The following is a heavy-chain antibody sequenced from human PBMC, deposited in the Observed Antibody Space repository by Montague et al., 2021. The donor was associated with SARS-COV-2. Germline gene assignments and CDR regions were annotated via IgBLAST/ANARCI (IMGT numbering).Heavy chain of an antibody. CDR1: GFTFSSYA. J-gene: IGHJ6*02. Sequence: SLRLSCAASGFTFSSYAMRWVRQAPGKGLEWVAVISYDGSNKYYADSVKGRFTISRDNSKNTLYLQMNSLRAEDTAVCYCAREGYSGYDYPFYYYYAMDVWGQGTTVIVSS. CDR3: AREGYSGYDYPFYYYYAMDV. V-gene: IGHV3-30-3*01. CDR2: ISYDGSNK. D-gene: IGHD5-12*01.